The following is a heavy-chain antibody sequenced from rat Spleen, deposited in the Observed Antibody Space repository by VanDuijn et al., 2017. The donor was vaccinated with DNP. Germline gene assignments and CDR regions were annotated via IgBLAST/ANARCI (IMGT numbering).Heavy chain of an antibody. J-gene: IGHJ2*01. CDR2: ISNDGSSI. V-gene: IGHV5-7*01. CDR3: ARQPSGMDY. CDR1: GFTFSDYY. Sequence: EVQVVESGGGLVQPGRSLKLSCAASGFTFSDYYMAWVRQAPTKGLEWVASISNDGSSIYYRDSVKDRFTISSDNAKSSLYLRLDSLRSEDTATYYCARQPSGMDYWGQGVMVIVSS. D-gene: IGHD1-4*01.